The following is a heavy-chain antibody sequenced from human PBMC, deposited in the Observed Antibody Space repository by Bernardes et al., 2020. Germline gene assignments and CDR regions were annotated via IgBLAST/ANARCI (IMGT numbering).Heavy chain of an antibody. CDR2: ISGSGGST. D-gene: IGHD3-3*01. J-gene: IGHJ4*02. Sequence: GGSLRLSCAAPGFTLSSYAMNWVRQAPGKGLEWVSAISGSGGSTYYADSVRGRFTISRDNSKNTLYLQMNSQRAEDTAVYYCAKREYYDFWSGPIDYWGQGTLVTVSS. CDR3: AKREYYDFWSGPIDY. CDR1: GFTLSSYA. V-gene: IGHV3-23*01.